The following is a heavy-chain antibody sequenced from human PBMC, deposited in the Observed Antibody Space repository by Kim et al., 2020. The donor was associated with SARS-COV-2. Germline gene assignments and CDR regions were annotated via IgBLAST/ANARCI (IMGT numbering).Heavy chain of an antibody. V-gene: IGHV3-9*01. Sequence: YADSGKGRFTISRENAKDSLYLQMNSLRAEDTALYYCAKAGGVYYYYMDVWGKGTTVTVSS. D-gene: IGHD2-8*01. J-gene: IGHJ6*03. CDR3: AKAGGVYYYYMDV.